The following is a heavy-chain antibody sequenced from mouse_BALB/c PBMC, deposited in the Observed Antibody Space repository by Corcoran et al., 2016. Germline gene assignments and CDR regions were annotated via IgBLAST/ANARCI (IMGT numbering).Heavy chain of an antibody. CDR3: ARSTLVGYFDV. Sequence: QVQLQQSAAELARPGASVKMSCKASGYTFTSYTMHWVKQRPGQGLEWIGYINPSSGYTEYNQKFKDKTTLTADKSSSTAYMQLSSLTSDDSAVYYCARSTLVGYFDVWGAGTTVTVSS. CDR2: INPSSGYT. V-gene: IGHV1-4*02. D-gene: IGHD1-1*01. CDR1: GYTFTSYT. J-gene: IGHJ1*01.